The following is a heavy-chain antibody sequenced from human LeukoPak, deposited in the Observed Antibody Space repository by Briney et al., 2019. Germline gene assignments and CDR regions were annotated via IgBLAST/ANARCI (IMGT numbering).Heavy chain of an antibody. J-gene: IGHJ4*02. Sequence: ASVKVSCKASGGTFSIYAISWVRQAPGQGVEWMGWINPNRGKRGYAQKFQGRVTSNRNTSISTAYMELSSLRSEDTAVYYCARGGFDYDFWSGYHDYWGQGTLVTVSS. D-gene: IGHD3-3*01. CDR3: ARGGFDYDFWSGYHDY. CDR1: GGTFSIYA. V-gene: IGHV1-8*03. CDR2: INPNRGKR.